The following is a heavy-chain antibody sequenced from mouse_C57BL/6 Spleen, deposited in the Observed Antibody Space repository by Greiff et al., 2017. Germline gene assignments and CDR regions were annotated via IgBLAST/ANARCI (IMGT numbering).Heavy chain of an antibody. D-gene: IGHD4-1*01. V-gene: IGHV1-59*01. CDR2: IDPSDSYT. CDR1: GYTFTSYW. CDR3: ARSETGTLAY. Sequence: QVQLQQPGAELVRPGTSVKLSCKASGYTFTSYWMHWVKQRPGQGLEWIGVIDPSDSYTNYNQKFKGKATLTVDTSSSTAYMQLSSLTSEDSAVYYCARSETGTLAYWGQGTLVTVSA. J-gene: IGHJ3*01.